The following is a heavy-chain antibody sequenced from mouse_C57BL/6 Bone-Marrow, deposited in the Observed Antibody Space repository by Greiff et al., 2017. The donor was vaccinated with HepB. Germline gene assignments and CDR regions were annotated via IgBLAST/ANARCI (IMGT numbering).Heavy chain of an antibody. CDR3: ARYYDYWYFDV. Sequence: QVQLQQPGAELVRPGSSVKLSCKASGYTFTSYWMHWVKQRPIQGLEWIGNIDPSDSETHYNQKFKDKATLTVDKSSSTAYMQLSSLTSEDSAVYYCARYYDYWYFDVWGTGTTVTVSS. CDR2: IDPSDSET. D-gene: IGHD2-4*01. J-gene: IGHJ1*03. CDR1: GYTFTSYW. V-gene: IGHV1-52*01.